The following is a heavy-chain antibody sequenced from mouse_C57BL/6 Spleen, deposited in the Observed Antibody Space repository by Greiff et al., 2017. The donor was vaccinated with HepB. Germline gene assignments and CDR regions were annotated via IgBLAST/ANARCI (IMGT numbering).Heavy chain of an antibody. V-gene: IGHV1-55*01. J-gene: IGHJ1*03. CDR1: GYTFTSYW. CDR3: ADWYFDV. Sequence: QVQLKQPGAELVKPGASVKMSCKASGYTFTSYWITWVKQRPVQGLEWIGDIYPGSGSTNYNEKFKSKATLTVDTSSSTAYMQLSSLTAEDSAVYYCADWYFDVWGTGTTVTVSS. CDR2: IYPGSGST.